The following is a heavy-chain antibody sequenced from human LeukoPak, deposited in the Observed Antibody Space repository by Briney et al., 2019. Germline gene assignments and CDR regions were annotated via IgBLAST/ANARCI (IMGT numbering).Heavy chain of an antibody. CDR3: ARDGRDGYNLVHY. J-gene: IGHJ4*02. CDR1: GYSFTGYY. CDR2: INPNSGGT. Sequence: ASVKVSCKTSGYSFTGYYIHWVRQAPAQGLEWMGWINPNSGGTNYAQKFQDRVTMTRDTSISAVYMELSRLRSDDTAVYYCARDGRDGYNLVHYWGQGTLVTVSS. D-gene: IGHD5-24*01. V-gene: IGHV1-2*02.